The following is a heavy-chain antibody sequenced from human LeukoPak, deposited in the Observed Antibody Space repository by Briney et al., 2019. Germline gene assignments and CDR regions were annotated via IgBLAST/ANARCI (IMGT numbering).Heavy chain of an antibody. D-gene: IGHD6-13*01. Sequence: SETLSLTCTVSGGSISSDTFYWGRIRQSPGKGLEWIGSIYYSGSTFYNPSLKSRVTISVDTSKNQFSLKLSSVTAADTAVYYCARLAAVGAGLDYWGQGTLVTVSS. V-gene: IGHV4-39*01. CDR1: GGSISSDTFY. CDR2: IYYSGST. J-gene: IGHJ4*02. CDR3: ARLAAVGAGLDY.